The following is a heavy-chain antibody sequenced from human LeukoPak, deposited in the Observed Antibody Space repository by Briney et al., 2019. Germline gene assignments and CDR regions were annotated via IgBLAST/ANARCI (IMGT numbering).Heavy chain of an antibody. CDR1: GFTFSSYA. Sequence: GGSLRLSCAASGFTFSSYAMSWVRQAPGKGLEWVSAISGSGGSTYYADSVKGRFTISRDNSKNTLYLQMNSLRAEDTAVYYCANSLKDGDYSQLDYWGQGTLVTVSS. V-gene: IGHV3-23*01. J-gene: IGHJ4*02. CDR2: ISGSGGST. D-gene: IGHD4-11*01. CDR3: ANSLKDGDYSQLDY.